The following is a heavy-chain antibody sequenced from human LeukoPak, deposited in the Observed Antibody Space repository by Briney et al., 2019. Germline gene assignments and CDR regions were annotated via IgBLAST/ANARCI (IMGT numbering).Heavy chain of an antibody. CDR2: IRYDGSNK. CDR1: GFTFSSYG. CDR3: VNRDGGWLQSSGMDV. V-gene: IGHV3-30*02. D-gene: IGHD5-24*01. J-gene: IGHJ6*02. Sequence: PGGSLRLSCAASGFTFSSYGMHWVRQAPGKGLEWVAFIRYDGSNKYYADSVKGRFTISRDNSKNTLYLQMHSLRAEDTAIYYCVNRDGGWLQSSGMDVWGQGTAATVSS.